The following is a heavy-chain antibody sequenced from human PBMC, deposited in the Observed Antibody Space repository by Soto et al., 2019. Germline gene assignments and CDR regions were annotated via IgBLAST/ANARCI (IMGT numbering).Heavy chain of an antibody. Sequence: GGSLRLSCAASGFIFSSYSMNWVRQAPGKGLEWVSSISSSSSYIYYADSVKGRFTISRDNAKNSLYLQMNSLRAEDTAVYYCARDPGYCSSTSCLPYGMDVWGQGTTVTVSS. J-gene: IGHJ6*02. CDR1: GFIFSSYS. D-gene: IGHD2-2*01. CDR2: ISSSSSYI. V-gene: IGHV3-21*01. CDR3: ARDPGYCSSTSCLPYGMDV.